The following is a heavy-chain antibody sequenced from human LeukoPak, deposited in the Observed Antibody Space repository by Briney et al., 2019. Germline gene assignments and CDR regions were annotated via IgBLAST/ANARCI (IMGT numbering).Heavy chain of an antibody. D-gene: IGHD3-10*01. J-gene: IGHJ6*02. CDR2: ISAYNGNT. CDR3: ARDITMVRGVIIWAHYYYYYGMDV. Sequence: ASVKVSCTASGYTFTSYGISWVRQAPGQGLEWMGWISAYNGNTNYAQKLQGRVTMTTDTSTSTAYMELRSLRPDDTAVYYCARDITMVRGVIIWAHYYYYYGMDVWGQGTTVTVSS. CDR1: GYTFTSYG. V-gene: IGHV1-18*01.